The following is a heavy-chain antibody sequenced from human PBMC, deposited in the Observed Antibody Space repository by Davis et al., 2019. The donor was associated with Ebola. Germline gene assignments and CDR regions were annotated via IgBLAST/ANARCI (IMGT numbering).Heavy chain of an antibody. CDR2: ISGSGGTT. Sequence: GESLKISCAASGFTFGSSAMSWVRQAPGKGLELVSVISGSGGTTYYADSVKGRFTISRDSSKNTLYLQINSLRAEDTAVYYCAKLAGITMISNLDYWGQGTLVTVSS. CDR3: AKLAGITMISNLDY. J-gene: IGHJ4*02. CDR1: GFTFGSSA. D-gene: IGHD3-22*01. V-gene: IGHV3-23*01.